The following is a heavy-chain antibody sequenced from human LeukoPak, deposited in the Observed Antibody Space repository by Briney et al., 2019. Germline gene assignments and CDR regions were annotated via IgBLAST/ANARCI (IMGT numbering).Heavy chain of an antibody. D-gene: IGHD3-3*01. CDR3: ARDGYYDFWSGYYVDY. CDR1: GFTFSSYG. J-gene: IGHJ4*02. V-gene: IGHV3-33*01. Sequence: GRSLRLSCAASGFTFSSYGMHWVRQAPGKGLEWVAVIWYDGSNKYYAGSVKGRFTISRDNSKNTLYLQMNSLRAEDTAVYYCARDGYYDFWSGYYVDYWGQGTLVTVSS. CDR2: IWYDGSNK.